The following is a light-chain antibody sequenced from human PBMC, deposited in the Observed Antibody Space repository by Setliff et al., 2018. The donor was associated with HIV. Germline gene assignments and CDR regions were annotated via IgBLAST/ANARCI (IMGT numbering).Light chain of an antibody. V-gene: IGLV3-27*01. CDR2: KDS. J-gene: IGLJ1*01. Sequence: SYELTQPSSVSVFPGQTARITCSGDVLAKKYARWFQQKPGQAPVLVIYKDSERPSGIPERFSGSSSGTTVTLTISGAQVEDEADYYCYSAADNVFGTGTKVTVL. CDR1: VLAKKY. CDR3: YSAADNV.